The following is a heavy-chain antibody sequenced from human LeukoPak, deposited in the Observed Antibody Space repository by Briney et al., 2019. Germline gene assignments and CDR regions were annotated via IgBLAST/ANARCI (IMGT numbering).Heavy chain of an antibody. J-gene: IGHJ6*04. CDR3: ARHRPYGSGSAV. CDR1: GGSFSGYY. CDR2: INHSGST. Sequence: SETLSLTCAVYGGSFSGYYWSWIRQPPGKRLEWIGEINHSGSTNYNPSLKSRVTISVDTSKNQFSLKLSSVTAADTAVYYYARHRPYGSGSAVWGKGTTVTISS. V-gene: IGHV4-34*01. D-gene: IGHD3-10*01.